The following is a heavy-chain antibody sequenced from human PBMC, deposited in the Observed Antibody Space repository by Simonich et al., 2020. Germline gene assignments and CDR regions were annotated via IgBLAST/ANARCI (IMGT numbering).Heavy chain of an antibody. J-gene: IGHJ4*02. D-gene: IGHD3-10*01. Sequence: QVQLVQSGAEVKKPGASVKVSCKASGYTFTGSYMHWVRQAPGQGLEWRGWINPNRGGTNDSQKFQGRVTMTSDTSISTAYRELSRLRSDDTAVYYCARWPSIPASYGSGSYFDYWGQGTLVTVSS. CDR1: GYTFTGSY. V-gene: IGHV1-2*02. CDR3: ARWPSIPASYGSGSYFDY. CDR2: INPNRGGT.